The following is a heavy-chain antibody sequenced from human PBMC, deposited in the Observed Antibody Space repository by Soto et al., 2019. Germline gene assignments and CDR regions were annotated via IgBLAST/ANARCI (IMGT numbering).Heavy chain of an antibody. V-gene: IGHV4-30-4*01. CDR1: GGSISSGDYY. Sequence: QVQLQESGPGLVKPSQTLSLTCTVSGGSISSGDYYWSWISQPPGKVLEWIGDIYYSWSTYYNPSHKSRVTISVDTSKNQCSLKQSSVTAADTAVYYCASTHPHDYADAFDIWGQGTMVTVSS. J-gene: IGHJ3*02. D-gene: IGHD4-17*01. CDR2: IYYSWST. CDR3: ASTHPHDYADAFDI.